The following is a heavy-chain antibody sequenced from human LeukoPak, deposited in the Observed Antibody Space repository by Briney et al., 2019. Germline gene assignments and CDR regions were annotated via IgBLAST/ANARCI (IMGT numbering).Heavy chain of an antibody. V-gene: IGHV3-23*01. J-gene: IGHJ3*02. CDR3: ARGGRGSAAVMAPRSFDI. CDR1: GFTLSSYA. D-gene: IGHD2-8*01. CDR2: ISGSGGST. Sequence: GGSLRLSCAASGFTLSSYAMSWVRQAPGKGLEWVSAISGSGGSTYYADSVKGRFTISRDISKNTLYLQMNSLRAEDSALYYCARGGRGSAAVMAPRSFDIWGQGTMVTVSS.